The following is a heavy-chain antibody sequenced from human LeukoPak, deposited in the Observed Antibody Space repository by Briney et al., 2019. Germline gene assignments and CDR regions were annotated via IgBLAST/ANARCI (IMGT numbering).Heavy chain of an antibody. J-gene: IGHJ4*02. CDR3: AREIATSGGNSRALDF. CDR1: GASISTYY. D-gene: IGHD4-23*01. V-gene: IGHV4-59*12. CDR2: LYFSGST. Sequence: SETLSLTCTVSGASISTYYWSWLRQPPGKGLEWIGYLYFSGSTNYNPSLKSRVTISSDTSKNQLSLKLSSVTAAGTALYYCAREIATSGGNSRALDFWGQGTLVTVSS.